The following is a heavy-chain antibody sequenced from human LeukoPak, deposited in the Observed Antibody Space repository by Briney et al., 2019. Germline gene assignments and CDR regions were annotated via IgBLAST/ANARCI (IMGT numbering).Heavy chain of an antibody. CDR2: FDPEDGET. J-gene: IGHJ6*03. CDR3: AREFSNRPAAPFPYYYMDV. CDR1: GYTLTELS. D-gene: IGHD2-2*01. Sequence: ASVKVSCKVSGYTLTELSMHWVRQAPGKGLEWMGGFDPEDGETIYAQKFQGRVTMTEDTSTDTAYMELSRLRSDDTAVYYCAREFSNRPAAPFPYYYMDVWGKGTTVTVSS. V-gene: IGHV1-24*01.